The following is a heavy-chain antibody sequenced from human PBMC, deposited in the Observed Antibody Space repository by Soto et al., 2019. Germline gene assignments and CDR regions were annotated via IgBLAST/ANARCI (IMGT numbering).Heavy chain of an antibody. CDR2: MYPSGSS. D-gene: IGHD6-6*01. CDR1: GGSISSGGYS. V-gene: IGHV4-30-2*01. Sequence: QLQLQESGSGLVKPSQTLSLTCAVSGGSISSGGYSWSWIRQPPGKGLEWIGYMYPSGSSYYNPALKSRVTLSIDRAKTQCSLTPSSVAAADTAVYYCASVPGYWGLGILVTFSS. J-gene: IGHJ4*02. CDR3: ASVPGY.